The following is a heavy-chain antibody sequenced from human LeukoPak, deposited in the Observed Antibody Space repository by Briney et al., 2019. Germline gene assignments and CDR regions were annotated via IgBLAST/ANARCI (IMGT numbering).Heavy chain of an antibody. Sequence: ASVKVSCKVSGNTLTELSMHWVRQAPGKGLEWMGGLDPEDGGTIYTQKFQGRVTMTEDTPTDTAYMELSSLRSEDTAVYYCATQRAVGYFPFDCWGQGTLVTVSS. D-gene: IGHD6-19*01. V-gene: IGHV1-24*01. CDR1: GNTLTELS. CDR2: LDPEDGGT. J-gene: IGHJ4*02. CDR3: ATQRAVGYFPFDC.